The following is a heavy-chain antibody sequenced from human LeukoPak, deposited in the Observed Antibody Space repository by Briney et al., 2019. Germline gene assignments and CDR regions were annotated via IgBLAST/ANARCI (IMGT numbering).Heavy chain of an antibody. CDR1: GFTFSSYA. D-gene: IGHD3-10*01. CDR2: ISGSGGST. J-gene: IGHJ5*02. CDR3: AKDLYYYGSGSYYPLMFDP. V-gene: IGHV3-23*01. Sequence: GGSLRLSCAASGFTFSSYAMSWVRQAPGKGLEWVSAISGSGGSTYYADSVKGRFTISRDNSKNTLYLQMNSLRAEDTAVYYCAKDLYYYGSGSYYPLMFDPWGQGTLVTVSS.